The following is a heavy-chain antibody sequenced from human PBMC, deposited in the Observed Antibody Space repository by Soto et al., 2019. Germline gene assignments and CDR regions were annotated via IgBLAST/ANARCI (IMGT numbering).Heavy chain of an antibody. D-gene: IGHD3-22*01. CDR2: IYYSGST. CDR3: ASRGADYYDSSGYYKDY. CDR1: GGSISSGGYY. Sequence: LSLTCTVSGGSISSGGYYWSWIRQHPGKGLEWIGYIYYSGSTYYNPSLKSRVTISVDTSKNQFSLKLSSVTAADTAVYYCASRGADYYDSSGYYKDYWGQGTLVTVSS. J-gene: IGHJ4*02. V-gene: IGHV4-31*03.